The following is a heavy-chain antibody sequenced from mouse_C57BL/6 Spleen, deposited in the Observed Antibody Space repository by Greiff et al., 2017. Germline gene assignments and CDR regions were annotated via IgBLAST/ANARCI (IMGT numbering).Heavy chain of an antibody. CDR3: TFFYSNYVGFAY. J-gene: IGHJ3*01. D-gene: IGHD2-5*01. CDR1: GFNIKDDY. Sequence: VQLKESGAELVRPGASVKLSCTASGFNIKDDYMHWVKQRPEQGLEWIGWIDPENGDTEYASKFQGKATITADTSSNTAYLQLSSLTSEDTAVXYCTFFYSNYVGFAYWGQGTLVTVSA. CDR2: IDPENGDT. V-gene: IGHV14-4*01.